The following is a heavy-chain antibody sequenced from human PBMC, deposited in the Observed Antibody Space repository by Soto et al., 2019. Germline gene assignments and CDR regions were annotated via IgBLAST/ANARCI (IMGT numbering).Heavy chain of an antibody. D-gene: IGHD6-19*01. CDR1: GGSISSSSYY. V-gene: IGHV4-39*02. CDR3: ARDSSGWYVEFDY. J-gene: IGHJ4*02. Sequence: QLQLQESGPGLVKPSETLSLTCTVSGGSISSSSYYWGWIRQPPGKGLVWIGSIYYSGSTYYNPSLKSRVTISVDTSKNQFSLKLSSVTAADTAVYYCARDSSGWYVEFDYWGQGTLVTVSS. CDR2: IYYSGST.